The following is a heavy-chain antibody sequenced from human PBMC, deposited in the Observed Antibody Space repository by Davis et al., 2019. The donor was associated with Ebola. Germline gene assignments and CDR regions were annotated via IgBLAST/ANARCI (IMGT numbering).Heavy chain of an antibody. Sequence: ASVKVSCKASGYTFSSYGISWVRQAPGQGLEWMGWISAHNGHTNYAQKLQGRLTMTTDTSTSTAYMDLRSLRSDDTAIYYCARGYCSGGSCYSPDYWGQGTLVTVSS. D-gene: IGHD2-15*01. CDR3: ARGYCSGGSCYSPDY. CDR2: ISAHNGHT. J-gene: IGHJ4*02. V-gene: IGHV1-18*01. CDR1: GYTFSSYG.